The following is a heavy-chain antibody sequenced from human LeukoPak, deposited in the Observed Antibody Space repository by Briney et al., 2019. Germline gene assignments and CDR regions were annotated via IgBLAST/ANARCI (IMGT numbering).Heavy chain of an antibody. J-gene: IGHJ5*02. CDR2: IYSGGST. CDR1: GFTVNYNY. CDR3: ARVKVGITYWFDP. D-gene: IGHD1-26*01. Sequence: PGGSLRLSCTASGFTVNYNYMSWVRQAPGKGLEWVSVIYSGGSTYYADSVKGRFTISRDDSKNMVYLQMNSLRVEDTAVYYCARVKVGITYWFDPWGQGTLVTVSS. V-gene: IGHV3-66*01.